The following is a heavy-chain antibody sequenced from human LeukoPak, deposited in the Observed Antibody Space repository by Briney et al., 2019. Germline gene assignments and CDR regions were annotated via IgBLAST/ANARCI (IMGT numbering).Heavy chain of an antibody. D-gene: IGHD2-2*01. Sequence: ASVKVSCKASGGTFSSYSMNWVRQAPGKGLEWVSYISSSSSTIYYADSVKGRFTISRDNAKNSLYLQMNSLRAEDTAVYYCARDPGCSSTSCYWGAFDIWGQGTMVTVSS. J-gene: IGHJ3*02. CDR2: ISSSSSTI. V-gene: IGHV3-48*01. CDR3: ARDPGCSSTSCYWGAFDI. CDR1: GGTFSSYS.